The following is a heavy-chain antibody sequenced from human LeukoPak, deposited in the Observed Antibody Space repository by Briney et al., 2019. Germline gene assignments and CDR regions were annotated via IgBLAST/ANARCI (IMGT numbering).Heavy chain of an antibody. V-gene: IGHV1-2*02. CDR3: ARGGNSFQYSSSWYPVDY. CDR1: VYTFTDYY. Sequence: AAVTVSFQCSVYTFTDYYMHWLRPPAAQGLAWMGWIYPNSGGTNNEQKFQGRVTMTRNTTINTAYMEQSRLRSADTAVYYCARGGNSFQYSSSWYPVDYWGQGTLVTVS. D-gene: IGHD6-13*01. CDR2: IYPNSGGT. J-gene: IGHJ4*02.